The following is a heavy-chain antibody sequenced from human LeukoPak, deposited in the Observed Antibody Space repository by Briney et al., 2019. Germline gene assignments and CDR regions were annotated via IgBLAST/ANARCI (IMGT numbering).Heavy chain of an antibody. CDR1: GGSISSYY. CDR2: IYYSGST. Sequence: SETLSPTCTVSGGSISSYYWSWIRQPPGKGLEWIGYIYYSGSTNYNPSLKSRVTISVDTSKNQFSLKLSSVTAADTAVYYCARAGITHDYSNYWFDPWGQGTLVTVSS. V-gene: IGHV4-59*01. CDR3: ARAGITHDYSNYWFDP. D-gene: IGHD4-11*01. J-gene: IGHJ5*02.